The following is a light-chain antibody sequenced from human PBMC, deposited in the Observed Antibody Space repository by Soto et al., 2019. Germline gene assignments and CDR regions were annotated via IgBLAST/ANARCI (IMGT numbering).Light chain of an antibody. J-gene: IGKJ5*01. CDR3: QQRYSWPIT. CDR2: DAS. CDR1: QSIGSE. Sequence: EIVLTQSPATLSLSAGEGATLSCRASQSIGSELAWYQQKPGQASRLVIADASNRATGIPARFSGSGSATDFTLTIRTVEPGDVGIYYCQQRYSWPITFGQGTRLEIK. V-gene: IGKV3-11*01.